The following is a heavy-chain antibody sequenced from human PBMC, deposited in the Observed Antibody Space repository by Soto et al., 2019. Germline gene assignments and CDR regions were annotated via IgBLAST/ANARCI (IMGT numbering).Heavy chain of an antibody. Sequence: PSETLSLTCTVSGGSISSYYWSWIRQPPGKGLEWIGYIYYSGSTNYNPSLKSRVTISVDTSKNQFSLKLSSVTAADTAVYYCARANTQYDFWSGHIDYWGQGTLVTVSS. D-gene: IGHD3-3*01. CDR2: IYYSGST. CDR3: ARANTQYDFWSGHIDY. CDR1: GGSISSYY. J-gene: IGHJ4*02. V-gene: IGHV4-59*01.